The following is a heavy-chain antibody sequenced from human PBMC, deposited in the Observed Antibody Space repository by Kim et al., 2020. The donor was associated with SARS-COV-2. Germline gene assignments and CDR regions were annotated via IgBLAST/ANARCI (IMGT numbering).Heavy chain of an antibody. CDR2: IIPILGIA. V-gene: IGHV1-69*04. D-gene: IGHD2-15*01. CDR3: ARAARLGVSKQYCSGGSCYSWVDY. CDR1: GGTFSSYA. Sequence: SVKVSCKASGGTFSSYAISWVRQAPGQGLEWMGRIIPILGIANYAQKFQGRVTITADKSTSTAYMELSSLRSEDTAVYYCARAARLGVSKQYCSGGSCYSWVDYWGQGTLVTVSS. J-gene: IGHJ4*02.